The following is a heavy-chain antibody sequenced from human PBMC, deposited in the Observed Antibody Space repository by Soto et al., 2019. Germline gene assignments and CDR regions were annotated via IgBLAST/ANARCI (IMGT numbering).Heavy chain of an antibody. D-gene: IGHD3-10*01. CDR1: GGTFSTCT. CDR2: IIPLLDVT. J-gene: IGHJ4*02. CDR3: ARDSGTVGYDDS. Sequence: QVQLVQSGAEVKKPGSSVKVSCKASGGTFSTCTINWVRQAPGQGLEWMGRIIPLLDVTNNAQRFQGRVTITADKSTSTVYMELTSLTSQDTAVYYCARDSGTVGYDDSWGQGTLVTVS. V-gene: IGHV1-69*08.